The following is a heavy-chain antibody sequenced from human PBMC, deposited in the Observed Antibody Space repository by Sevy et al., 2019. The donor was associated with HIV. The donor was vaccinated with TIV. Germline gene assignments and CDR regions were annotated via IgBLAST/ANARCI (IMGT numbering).Heavy chain of an antibody. Sequence: GGSLRLSCAASGFTFDDYAMYWVRQAPGKGLEWVSSISWNSDNIYYADSVKGRFTISRDNAKNSLYLQMNSLRAEDTALYYCARKPHIGYYAFDYWGQGTLVTVSS. J-gene: IGHJ4*02. CDR3: ARKPHIGYYAFDY. CDR2: ISWNSDNI. V-gene: IGHV3-9*01. D-gene: IGHD2-21*01. CDR1: GFTFDDYA.